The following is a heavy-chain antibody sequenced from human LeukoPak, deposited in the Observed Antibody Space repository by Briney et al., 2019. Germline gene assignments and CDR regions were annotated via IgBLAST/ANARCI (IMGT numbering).Heavy chain of an antibody. CDR1: GFTFSSYA. CDR2: ISGSGGST. Sequence: PGASLRLSCAASGFTFSSYAMSWVRQAPGKGLEWVSAISGSGGSTYYADSVKGRFTISRDNSKNTLYLQMNSLRAEDTAVYYCAKEILYYYGSGSYSSSAFDIWGQGTMATVSS. D-gene: IGHD3-10*01. V-gene: IGHV3-23*01. J-gene: IGHJ3*02. CDR3: AKEILYYYGSGSYSSSAFDI.